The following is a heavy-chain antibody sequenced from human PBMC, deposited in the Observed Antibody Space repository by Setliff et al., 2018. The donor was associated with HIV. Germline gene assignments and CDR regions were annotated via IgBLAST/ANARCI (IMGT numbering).Heavy chain of an antibody. CDR3: ARGLSFYDPGGFDY. V-gene: IGHV4-4*07. Sequence: NPSETLSLTCTISGGSFGVYRWSWIRQSAGRGLEWIGRIDSSGTTDYKPSLKGRVAISVDTSRNQFSLRVTSVTAADTAVYFCARGLSFYDPGGFDYWGQGTLVTVSS. J-gene: IGHJ4*02. CDR2: IDSSGTT. D-gene: IGHD3-22*01. CDR1: GGSFGVYR.